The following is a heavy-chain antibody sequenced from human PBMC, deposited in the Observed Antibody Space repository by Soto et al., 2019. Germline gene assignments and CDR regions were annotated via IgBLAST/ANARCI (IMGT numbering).Heavy chain of an antibody. CDR3: ARGSYDSSGYYPKPYYYYYGMDV. Sequence: GGSLRLSCAASGFTFSSYGMHWVRQAPGKGLEWVAVIWYDGSNKYYADSVKGRFTISRDNSKNTLYLQMNSLRAEDTAVYYCARGSYDSSGYYPKPYYYYYGMDVWGQGTTVTVSS. CDR1: GFTFSSYG. J-gene: IGHJ6*02. CDR2: IWYDGSNK. D-gene: IGHD3-22*01. V-gene: IGHV3-33*01.